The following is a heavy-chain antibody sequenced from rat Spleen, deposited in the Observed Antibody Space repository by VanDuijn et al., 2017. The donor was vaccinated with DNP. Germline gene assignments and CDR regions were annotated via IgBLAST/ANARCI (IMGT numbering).Heavy chain of an antibody. CDR1: GFTFTNYG. CDR3: ATDPG. J-gene: IGHJ2*01. V-gene: IGHV5-19*01. CDR2: ITASSGTT. Sequence: EVQLVESGGGLVQPGRSLKLSCAASGFTFTNYGMAWVRQAPKKGLEWVATITASSGTTYYRDSVKGRFTISRDNAKSTLYLQMDSLRSEDTATYYCATDPGWGQGVMVTVSS. D-gene: IGHD1-4*01.